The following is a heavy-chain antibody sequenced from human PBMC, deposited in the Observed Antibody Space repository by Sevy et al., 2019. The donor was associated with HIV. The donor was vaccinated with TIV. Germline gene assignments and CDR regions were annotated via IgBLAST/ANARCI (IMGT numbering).Heavy chain of an antibody. CDR3: AREGCTKPHDY. D-gene: IGHD2-8*01. V-gene: IGHV3-23*01. CDR2: LSFGCGEI. J-gene: IGHJ4*02. CDR1: GFTFSKYS. Sequence: GGSLRLSCAASGFTFSKYSMSWVRQPPGKGVEWVSTLSFGCGEINYADSVKGRFTISRDNSKSSVYLQMNNLRPEDTGVYYCAREGCTKPHDYWGQGTLVTVSS.